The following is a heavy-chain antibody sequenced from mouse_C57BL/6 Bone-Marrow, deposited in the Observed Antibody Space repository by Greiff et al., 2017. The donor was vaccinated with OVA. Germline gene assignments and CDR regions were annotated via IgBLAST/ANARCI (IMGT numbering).Heavy chain of an antibody. D-gene: IGHD1-1*01. J-gene: IGHJ1*03. CDR1: GYTFTDHT. Sequence: QVQLQQSDAELVKPGASVKISCKVSGYTFTDHTIHWMKQRPEQGLEWIGYIYPRDGSTKYNEKFKGKATLTADKSSSTAYMQLNSLTSEDSAVYFCARGAYGSPPYWYFDVWGTGTTVTVSS. V-gene: IGHV1-78*01. CDR3: ARGAYGSPPYWYFDV. CDR2: IYPRDGST.